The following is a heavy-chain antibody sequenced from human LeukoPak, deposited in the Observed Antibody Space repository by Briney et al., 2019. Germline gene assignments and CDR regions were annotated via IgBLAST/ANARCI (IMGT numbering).Heavy chain of an antibody. CDR1: GFTLSAQY. D-gene: IGHD4-23*01. J-gene: IGHJ3*02. Sequence: GGSLRLSCAASGFTLSAQYMDWVRQAPGKGLEWIGRSRNKANGHTTEYAASVQGRFTISRDDSGNLMYLQLNSLKIEDTAVYFCSRDGGKRGNSAFDIWGQGTEVTVSA. CDR3: SRDGGKRGNSAFDI. V-gene: IGHV3-72*01. CDR2: SRNKANGHTT.